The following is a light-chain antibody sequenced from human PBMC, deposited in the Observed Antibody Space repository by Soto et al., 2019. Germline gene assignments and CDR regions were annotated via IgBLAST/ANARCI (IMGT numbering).Light chain of an antibody. J-gene: IGKJ1*01. V-gene: IGKV1-5*01. CDR3: QQYNTYSRT. CDR1: QSINNW. Sequence: DVQMTQSPSTLSASVGDRVTITCRASQSINNWLAWYQQKPGKAPKLLIFDASTLEGGVPSRFSGSASGTEFTLTISSLQPDDFASYYCQQYNTYSRTFGQGTKVEVK. CDR2: DAS.